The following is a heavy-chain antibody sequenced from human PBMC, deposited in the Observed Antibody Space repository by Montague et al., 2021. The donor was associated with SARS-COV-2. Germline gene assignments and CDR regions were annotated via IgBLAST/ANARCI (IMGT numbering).Heavy chain of an antibody. Sequence: SETLSLTCTVSGGSISNHYWSWIRQPPGRGLEWIGYIYYSGSTDYSPSLKSLVTISLDTSKNQFSLKVTSVTAADTAVYYCARGGGYYNYGLDVWGPGTTVTVSS. CDR3: ARGGGYYNYGLDV. D-gene: IGHD3-22*01. CDR2: IYYSGST. CDR1: GGSISNHY. J-gene: IGHJ6*02. V-gene: IGHV4-59*11.